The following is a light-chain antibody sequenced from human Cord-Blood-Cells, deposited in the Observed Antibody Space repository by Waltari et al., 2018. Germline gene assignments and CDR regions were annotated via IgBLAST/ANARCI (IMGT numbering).Light chain of an antibody. CDR1: SSAGGSYNL. CDR2: GGS. CDR3: CSYAGSSTWV. J-gene: IGLJ3*02. Sequence: QSALTQPASVSGSPGQSITISCPGTSSAGGSYNLVSWYQQHPGKAPKLMIYGGSKRPSGVSNRFSGSKSGNTPSLTISGLQAEDEADYYCCSYAGSSTWVFGGGTKLTVL. V-gene: IGLV2-23*01.